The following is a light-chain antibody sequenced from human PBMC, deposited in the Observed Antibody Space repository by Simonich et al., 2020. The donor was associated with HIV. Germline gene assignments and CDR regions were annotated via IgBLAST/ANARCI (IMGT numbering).Light chain of an antibody. CDR2: DAS. CDR1: QSVSSN. V-gene: IGKV3-11*01. Sequence: EIVLTQSPATLSLSPGERGTLSCRASQSVSSNLAWYQQKPGQAPRLLIYDASNRATGIPARFSGSGSGTDFTLTISSLEAEDFAVYYCQHRSNWPPTFGQGTKVDIK. J-gene: IGKJ1*01. CDR3: QHRSNWPPT.